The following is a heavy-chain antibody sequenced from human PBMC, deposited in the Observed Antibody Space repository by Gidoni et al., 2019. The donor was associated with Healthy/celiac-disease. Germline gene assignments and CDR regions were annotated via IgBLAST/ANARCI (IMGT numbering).Heavy chain of an antibody. D-gene: IGHD4-17*01. CDR1: GYSFTSYW. CDR3: ARPLRENYYYYGMDV. J-gene: IGHJ6*02. V-gene: IGHV5-51*01. Sequence: EVQLVQSGAEVKKPGESLKISCKVSGYSFTSYWIGWVRQMPGKGLEWMGIIYPGDSDTRYSPSFQGQVTISADKSISTAYLQWSSLKASDTAMYYCARPLRENYYYYGMDVWGQGTTATVSS. CDR2: IYPGDSDT.